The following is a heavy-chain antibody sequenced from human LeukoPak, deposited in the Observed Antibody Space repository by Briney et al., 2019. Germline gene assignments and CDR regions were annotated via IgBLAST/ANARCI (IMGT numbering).Heavy chain of an antibody. J-gene: IGHJ4*02. D-gene: IGHD6-19*01. Sequence: GGSLRLSCAASGFTFSSYEMNWVCQAPGKGLEWVSYISSSGSTIYYADSVKGRFTISRDNAKNSLYLQMNSLRAEDTAVYYCASPSLGIAVAELDYWGQGTLVTVSS. CDR2: ISSSGSTI. V-gene: IGHV3-48*03. CDR3: ASPSLGIAVAELDY. CDR1: GFTFSSYE.